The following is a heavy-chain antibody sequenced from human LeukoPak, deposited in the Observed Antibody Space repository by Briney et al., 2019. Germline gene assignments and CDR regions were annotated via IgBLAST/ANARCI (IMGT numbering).Heavy chain of an antibody. J-gene: IGHJ5*02. CDR3: AKGAAAGLVDWFDP. CDR2: ITGRGDET. CDR1: GFIFSNYA. Sequence: GGSLRLSCAASGFIFSNYALMWVRQAPGKGLEWVSSITGRGDETFYADSVKGRFSLSRDNSKNMLYLQMYSLGAEDTAIYYCAKGAAAGLVDWFDPWGQGTLVTV. V-gene: IGHV3-23*01. D-gene: IGHD6-13*01.